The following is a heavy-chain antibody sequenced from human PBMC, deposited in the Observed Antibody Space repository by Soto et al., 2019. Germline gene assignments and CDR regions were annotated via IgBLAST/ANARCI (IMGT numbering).Heavy chain of an antibody. J-gene: IGHJ5*02. CDR3: AKRGRESANWFDP. CDR1: GGTFSWSS. Sequence: SVKVSCKASGGTFSWSSIDWLRQAPGQGPEWMGGIIPMSGGPNYAQRFQGRVTFTADKSTNTVYMEVNSLTNEDTAVYYCAKRGRESANWFDPWGQGTLVTVSS. CDR2: IIPMSGGP. V-gene: IGHV1-69*06.